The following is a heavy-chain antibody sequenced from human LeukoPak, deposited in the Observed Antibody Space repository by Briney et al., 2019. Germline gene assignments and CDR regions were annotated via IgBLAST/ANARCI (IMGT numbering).Heavy chain of an antibody. CDR3: AGPNWNFVLYAFDI. V-gene: IGHV4-39*01. Sequence: SETLSLTCTVSGGSISSSSYYWGWIRQPPGKGLEWIGSIYYSGSTYYNPSLKSRVTISVDTSKNQFSLKLSSVTAADTAVYYCAGPNWNFVLYAFDIWGQGTMVTVSS. CDR1: GGSISSSSYY. CDR2: IYYSGST. D-gene: IGHD1-7*01. J-gene: IGHJ3*02.